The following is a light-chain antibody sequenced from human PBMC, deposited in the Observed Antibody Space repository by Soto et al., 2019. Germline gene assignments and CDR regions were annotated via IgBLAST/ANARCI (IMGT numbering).Light chain of an antibody. CDR1: QSISNW. CDR3: QQYESYST. J-gene: IGKJ4*01. CDR2: RAS. Sequence: DIQMTQSHSTLSASVGDRVTITCRASQSISNWLAWYQQKPGKAPKLLIYRASSLEGGVPSRFSGSGSGTEFTLTISGLQPDDFATYYCQQYESYSTFGGGTKVEIK. V-gene: IGKV1-5*03.